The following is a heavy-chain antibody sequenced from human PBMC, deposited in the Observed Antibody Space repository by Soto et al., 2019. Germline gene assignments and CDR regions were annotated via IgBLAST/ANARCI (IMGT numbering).Heavy chain of an antibody. D-gene: IGHD3-10*01. J-gene: IGHJ4*02. CDR2: MNPNSGNT. CDR3: AIGPYGSGSYYHDY. V-gene: IGHV1-8*01. CDR1: GYTCTSYD. Sequence: ASLKVSGKASGYTCTSYDINWARQATGQGLEWMGWMNPNSGNTGYAQKFQGRVTMTRNTAISTAYMELSSLRSEDTAVYYCAIGPYGSGSYYHDYWGQGALVTVSS.